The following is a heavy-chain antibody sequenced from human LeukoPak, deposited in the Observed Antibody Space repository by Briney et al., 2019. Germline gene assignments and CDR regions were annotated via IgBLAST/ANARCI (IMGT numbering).Heavy chain of an antibody. J-gene: IGHJ4*02. CDR3: ARGPAAGTAWPFDY. CDR1: RYTYTSHY. Sequence: GASVKDSCKAPRYTYTSHYTHWARQPPGQGLEWMGIINPGGGSTSYAQKLPGRVTMTRDTSTSTVYMELSSLRSEDTAVSYCARGPAAGTAWPFDYWGQGPLVTVSS. CDR2: INPGGGST. D-gene: IGHD6-13*01. V-gene: IGHV1-46*01.